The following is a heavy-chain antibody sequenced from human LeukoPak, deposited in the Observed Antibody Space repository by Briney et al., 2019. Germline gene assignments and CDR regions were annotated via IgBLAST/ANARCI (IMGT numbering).Heavy chain of an antibody. CDR3: ARGSGIAAAGLAPDY. Sequence: SETLSLTCAVYGGSFSGYYWSRIRQPPGKGLEWIGEINHSGSTNYNPSLKSRVTISVDTSKNQFSLKQSSVTAADTAVYYCARGSGIAAAGLAPDYWGQGTLVTVSS. CDR1: GGSFSGYY. D-gene: IGHD6-13*01. V-gene: IGHV4-34*01. J-gene: IGHJ4*02. CDR2: INHSGST.